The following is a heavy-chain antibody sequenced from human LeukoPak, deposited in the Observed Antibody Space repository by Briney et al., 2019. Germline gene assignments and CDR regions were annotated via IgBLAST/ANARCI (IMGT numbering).Heavy chain of an antibody. CDR2: IYHSGST. CDR3: ARRKVATIREKTYYFDY. CDR1: GGSISSSNW. J-gene: IGHJ4*02. D-gene: IGHD5-12*01. Sequence: SETLSLTCTVSGGSISSSNWWSWVRQPPGKGLEWIGEIYHSGSTNYNPSLKSRVTISVDKSKNQFSLKLSSVTAADTAVYYCARRKVATIREKTYYFDYWGQGTLVTVSS. V-gene: IGHV4-4*02.